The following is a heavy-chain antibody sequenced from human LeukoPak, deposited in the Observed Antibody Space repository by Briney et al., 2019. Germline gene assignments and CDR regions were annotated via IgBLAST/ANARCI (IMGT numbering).Heavy chain of an antibody. J-gene: IGHJ4*02. CDR2: TSYDLNVN. CDR1: GVTFRDYV. V-gene: IGHV3-30-3*01. D-gene: IGHD3-10*01. CDR3: AREGYYGSGSPPSLYFDY. Sequence: GGSLRLSCAASGVTFRDYVMHWVRQAPGKGLEWVGVTSYDLNVNLYADSVKGGFTISRNNSSRTLYLQMNSLTPEDTAIYYCAREGYYGSGSPPSLYFDYWGQGTLVTVSS.